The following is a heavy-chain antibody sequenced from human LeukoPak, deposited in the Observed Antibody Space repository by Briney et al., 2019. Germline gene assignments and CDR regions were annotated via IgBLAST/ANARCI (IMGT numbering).Heavy chain of an antibody. V-gene: IGHV3-33*01. CDR2: IWHDGSHK. D-gene: IGHD3-16*01. Sequence: GGSLRLSCAASGFTFSTYGMHWVRQAPGKGLEWVTVIWHDGSHKDYADSVKGRFTISRDNSKNTLYLQMNDLRAEDTAVYFCVRGWGSNVYASAFDVWGQGTMVAVSS. CDR3: VRGWGSNVYASAFDV. J-gene: IGHJ3*01. CDR1: GFTFSTYG.